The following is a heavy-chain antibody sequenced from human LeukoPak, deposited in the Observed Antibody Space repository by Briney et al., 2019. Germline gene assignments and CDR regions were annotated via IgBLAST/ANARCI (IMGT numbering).Heavy chain of an antibody. CDR2: IRSDGSTK. D-gene: IGHD6-19*01. J-gene: IGHJ4*02. Sequence: GGSLRLSCAASGFTFRSCGMHWVRQTPGKGLEWVAFIRSDGSTKYYADSVKGRFTISRDNSRNTLYLQMNSLRAEDTAVYFCAKDEWYSSGWYLDYWGQGTLVTVSS. CDR1: GFTFRSCG. CDR3: AKDEWYSSGWYLDY. V-gene: IGHV3-30*02.